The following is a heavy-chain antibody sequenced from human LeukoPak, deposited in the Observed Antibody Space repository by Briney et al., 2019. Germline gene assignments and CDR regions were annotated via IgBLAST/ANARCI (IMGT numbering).Heavy chain of an antibody. V-gene: IGHV5-51*01. J-gene: IGHJ6*02. CDR3: ARLESHCSSTSCNRNYYYYNGMDV. CDR2: IYPGDSDT. CDR1: GYSFTSYW. D-gene: IGHD2-2*02. Sequence: GGSLQISCKGSGYSFTSYWSGWVGQMPGKGREGMGIIYPGDSDTRYSPSFKGQFTISADKSISTAYLQWSCLKASDTAMYYCARLESHCSSTSCNRNYYYYNGMDVWGQGTTVTVSS.